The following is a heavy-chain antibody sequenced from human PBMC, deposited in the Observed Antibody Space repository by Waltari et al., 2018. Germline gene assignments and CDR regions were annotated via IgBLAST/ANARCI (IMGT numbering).Heavy chain of an antibody. CDR2: INHSGST. J-gene: IGHJ4*02. CDR3: ARGGEGYCSSTSCYTRNFFDY. Sequence: QVQQQQWGAGLLKPSETLSLTCAVDGGSFSGYYWSWIRQPPGKGLEWIGEINHSGSTNYHPSLKSRVTISVDTSKNQFSLKLSSVTAADTAVYYCARGGEGYCSSTSCYTRNFFDYWGQGTLVTVSS. D-gene: IGHD2-2*02. V-gene: IGHV4-34*01. CDR1: GGSFSGYY.